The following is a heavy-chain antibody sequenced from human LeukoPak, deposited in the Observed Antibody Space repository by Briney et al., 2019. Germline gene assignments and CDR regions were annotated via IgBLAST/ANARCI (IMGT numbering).Heavy chain of an antibody. CDR1: GFTFSSHA. D-gene: IGHD1-26*01. CDR2: ISTDSLTI. V-gene: IGHV3-48*04. CDR3: ARKAQTGSHSGPFDI. Sequence: GGSLRLSCAASGFTFSSHAMNWVRQAPGKGLEWISSISTDSLTIKYADFVSGQFTTSRDNAEHLLFLQMNSLRAEDTAVYYCARKAQTGSHSGPFDIWGQGTLVTVSS. J-gene: IGHJ3*02.